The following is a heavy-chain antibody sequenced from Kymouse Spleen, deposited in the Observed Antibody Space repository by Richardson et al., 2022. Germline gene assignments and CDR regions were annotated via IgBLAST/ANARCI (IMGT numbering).Heavy chain of an antibody. V-gene: IGHV3-23*04. Sequence: EVQLVESGGGLVQPGGSLRLSCAASGFTFSSYAMSWVRQAPGKGLEWVSAISGSGGSTYYADSVKGRFTISRDNSKNTLYLQMNSLRAEDTAVYYCAKDPGITGPLYYGMDVWGQGTTVTVSS. CDR1: GFTFSSYA. CDR3: AKDPGITGPLYYGMDV. D-gene: IGHD1-20*01,IGHD1-7*01. J-gene: IGHJ6*02. CDR2: ISGSGGST.